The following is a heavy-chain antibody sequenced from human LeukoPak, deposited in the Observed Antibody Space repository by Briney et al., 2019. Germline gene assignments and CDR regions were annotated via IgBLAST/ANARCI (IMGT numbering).Heavy chain of an antibody. CDR3: ARGDYYDSSGYYYFDY. J-gene: IGHJ4*02. CDR2: INHSGST. D-gene: IGHD3-22*01. Sequence: SETLSLTCTVSGGSISSYYWSWIRQPPGKGLEWIGEINHSGSTNYNPSLKSRVTISVDTSKNQFSLKLSSVTAADTAVYYCARGDYYDSSGYYYFDYWGQGTLVTVSS. V-gene: IGHV4-34*01. CDR1: GGSISSYY.